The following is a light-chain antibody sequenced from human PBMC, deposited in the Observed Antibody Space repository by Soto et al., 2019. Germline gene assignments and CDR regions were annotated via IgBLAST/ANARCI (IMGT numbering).Light chain of an antibody. Sequence: QSVLTQPRSVSGSPGQSVTISCTGTSSDVGGYNFVSWYQQHPGKAPKLTIYDVSKRPSGVPDPFSGSKSGNTASLTISGLQAEDEADYYCCSYAGSYTWVFGGGTKLTVL. CDR3: CSYAGSYTWV. V-gene: IGLV2-11*01. J-gene: IGLJ3*02. CDR1: SSDVGGYNF. CDR2: DVS.